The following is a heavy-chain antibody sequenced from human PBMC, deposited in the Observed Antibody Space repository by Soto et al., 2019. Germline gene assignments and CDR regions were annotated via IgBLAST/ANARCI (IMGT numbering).Heavy chain of an antibody. Sequence: SETLSLTCTVSGGSISSGDYYWSWIRQPPGKGLEWIGYIYYSGSTYYNPSLKSRVTISVDTSKNQFSLKLSSVTAADTAVYYCARDSYDILTGPKGFDYWGQGTLVTVSS. CDR2: IYYSGST. CDR1: GGSISSGDYY. V-gene: IGHV4-30-4*01. D-gene: IGHD3-9*01. CDR3: ARDSYDILTGPKGFDY. J-gene: IGHJ4*02.